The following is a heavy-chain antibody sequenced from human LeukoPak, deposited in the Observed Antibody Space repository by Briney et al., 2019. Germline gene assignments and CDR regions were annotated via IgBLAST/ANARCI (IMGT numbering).Heavy chain of an antibody. D-gene: IGHD1-26*01. Sequence: SETLSLTCTVSGAPITTSNHYWGWIRQTPGKTLEWIANIYYSGHTLYNPSLKSRALISVDTSSNQFSLRLTSVTAADTAVYYCAAPSGPTYYSPVNFWGQGTSVSVSS. J-gene: IGHJ4*02. V-gene: IGHV4-39*01. CDR2: IYYSGHT. CDR1: GAPITTSNHY. CDR3: AAPSGPTYYSPVNF.